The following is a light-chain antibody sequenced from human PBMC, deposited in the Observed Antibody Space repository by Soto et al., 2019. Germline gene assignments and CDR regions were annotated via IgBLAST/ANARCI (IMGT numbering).Light chain of an antibody. J-gene: IGKJ1*01. CDR1: QSISNY. CDR2: AAS. Sequence: DIQMAQSPSSLSASVGDRVTITCRASQSISNYLNWYQQKSGEDPKLLIYAASRLHSGVPSTFSGSGSGTDFTLTITSLQPEDFATYYCQHTYSAFGQGTKVELK. V-gene: IGKV1-39*01. CDR3: QHTYSA.